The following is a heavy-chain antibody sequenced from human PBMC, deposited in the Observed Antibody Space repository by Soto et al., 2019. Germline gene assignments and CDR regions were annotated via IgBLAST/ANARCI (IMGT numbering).Heavy chain of an antibody. V-gene: IGHV3-53*01. D-gene: IGHD5-12*01. CDR1: GFTVSSNY. CDR2: IYSDGGT. J-gene: IGHJ6*02. CDR3: ARRGGYAFGMDV. Sequence: EVQVVESGGGLIQPGGSLRLSCAASGFTVSSNYMSWVRQAPGKGLEWVSIIYSDGGTYYADSVKGRFTISRDNSKNTLYFQMNSLRAEDTAVYYCARRGGYAFGMDVWGRGTTVTASS.